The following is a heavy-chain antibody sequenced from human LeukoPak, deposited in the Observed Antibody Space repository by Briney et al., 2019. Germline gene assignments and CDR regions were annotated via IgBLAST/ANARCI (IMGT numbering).Heavy chain of an antibody. J-gene: IGHJ4*02. CDR1: GFTFGDYA. CDR2: IRSKAYGGTT. CDR3: TSHFHYYDSSGYRNYFDY. V-gene: IGHV3-49*04. D-gene: IGHD3-22*01. Sequence: PGGSLRLSCTASGFTFGDYAMSWVRQAPGKGLEWVGFIRSKAYGGTTEYAASVKGRFTISRDDSKSIAYLQMNSLKTEDTAVYYCTSHFHYYDSSGYRNYFDYWGQGTLVTVSS.